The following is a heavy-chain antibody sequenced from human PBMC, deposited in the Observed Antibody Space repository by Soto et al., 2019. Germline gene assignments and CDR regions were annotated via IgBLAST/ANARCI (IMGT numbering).Heavy chain of an antibody. Sequence: GESLKISCKGSGYSFTSYWIGWVRQTPGKGLEWMGIIYPGDSDTRYSPSFQGQVTISADKSISTAYLQWSSLKASDTAMYYCARGGYYDSSGYYSSVYWGQGTLVTVSS. V-gene: IGHV5-51*01. D-gene: IGHD3-22*01. J-gene: IGHJ4*02. CDR2: IYPGDSDT. CDR3: ARGGYYDSSGYYSSVY. CDR1: GYSFTSYW.